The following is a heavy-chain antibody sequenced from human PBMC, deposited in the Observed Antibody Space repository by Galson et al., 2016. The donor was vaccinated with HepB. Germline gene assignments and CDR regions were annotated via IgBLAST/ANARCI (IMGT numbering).Heavy chain of an antibody. CDR2: IFSSGST. D-gene: IGHD2-8*01. CDR1: GGSISSFY. CDR3: ARQGCTNGVCFGWGRDV. Sequence: SETLSLTCTVSGGSISSFYWSWIRQPAGKGLEWIGYIFSSGSTNYNPSLKSRVTISVDPSKNQFSLKLNSLTAAATAVYYCARQGCTNGVCFGWGRDVWGQGTTVTVSS. V-gene: IGHV4-59*01. J-gene: IGHJ6*02.